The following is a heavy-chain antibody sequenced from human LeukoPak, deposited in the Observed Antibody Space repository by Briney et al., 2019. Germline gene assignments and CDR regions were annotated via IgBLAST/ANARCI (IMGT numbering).Heavy chain of an antibody. J-gene: IGHJ6*02. D-gene: IGHD2-15*01. CDR1: GFTFSSCS. V-gene: IGHV3-30-3*01. Sequence: GGSLRLSCAASGFTFSSCSMHWVRQAPGKGLEWVAVISYDGSNKYYADSVKGRFTISRDNSKNTLYLQMTRLRAADTAVYSSARPILGYCSSGSCYGMDDWGQGTTVTASS. CDR2: ISYDGSNK. CDR3: ARPILGYCSSGSCYGMDD.